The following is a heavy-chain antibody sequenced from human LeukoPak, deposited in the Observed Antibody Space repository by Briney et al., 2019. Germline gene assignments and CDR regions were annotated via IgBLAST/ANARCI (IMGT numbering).Heavy chain of an antibody. CDR2: IKPSSGTT. D-gene: IGHD3-22*01. Sequence: ASVKVSCKASGYTFTSYYMHWVRPAPSQGLEWMGIIKPSSGTTTYAQKFQGRVTMTRDTSTSTVYMELSSLRSEDTAVYYCASRGGSDSSGSYKSYYFDYWGQGTLVTVSS. V-gene: IGHV1-46*01. CDR3: ASRGGSDSSGSYKSYYFDY. J-gene: IGHJ4*02. CDR1: GYTFTSYY.